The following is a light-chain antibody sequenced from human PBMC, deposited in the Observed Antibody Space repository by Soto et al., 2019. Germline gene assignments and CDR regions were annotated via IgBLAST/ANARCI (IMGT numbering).Light chain of an antibody. J-gene: IGKJ3*01. CDR2: AAS. V-gene: IGKV1-9*01. CDR1: QGINNY. Sequence: DIQLTQSPSFLSASVGDRVTITCRASQGINNYLGWYQQKPGKAPKLLIYAASTLQSGVPSRFSRSGSGTEFTLTISSLQPEEFATYYCQQRNNYPITFGPGTKVAI. CDR3: QQRNNYPIT.